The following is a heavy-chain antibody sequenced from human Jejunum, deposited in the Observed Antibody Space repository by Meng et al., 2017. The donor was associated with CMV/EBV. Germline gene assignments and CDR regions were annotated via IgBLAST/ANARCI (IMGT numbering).Heavy chain of an antibody. CDR3: ARDPSNTSGRYAYFDY. J-gene: IGHJ4*02. Sequence: QLRLVQSGAEVKKPGVSVRVSCKASGYTFTHHGISWIRQAPGQGLEWMGWISCYNGDTNYAQKLQGRVTMTTDTSTNTAYMDLRGLRSDDTAVYYCARDPSNTSGRYAYFDYWGQGTLVTVSS. CDR2: ISCYNGDT. V-gene: IGHV1-18*01. CDR1: GYTFTHHG. D-gene: IGHD6-19*01.